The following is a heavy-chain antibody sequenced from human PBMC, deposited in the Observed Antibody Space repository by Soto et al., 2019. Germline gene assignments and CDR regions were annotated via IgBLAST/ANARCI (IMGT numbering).Heavy chain of an antibody. J-gene: IGHJ4*02. CDR2: IDPSDSQT. D-gene: IGHD3-22*01. V-gene: IGHV5-10-1*01. CDR3: ARQIYDSDTGPNFQYYFDS. CDR1: GYSFAGYW. Sequence: GESLKISCKGSGYSFAGYWITWVRQKPGKGLEWMGRIDPSDSQTYYSPSFRGHVTISVTKSVTTVFLQWSSLRASDTAMYYCARQIYDSDTGPNFQYYFDSWGQGTPVTVSP.